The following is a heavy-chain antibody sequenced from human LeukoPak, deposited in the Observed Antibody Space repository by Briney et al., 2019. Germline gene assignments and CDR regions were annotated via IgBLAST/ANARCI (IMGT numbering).Heavy chain of an antibody. Sequence: ASVKVSCKVSGYTLTELSMHWVRQAPGQGLEWMGGFDPEDGETIYAQKFQSRVTMTEDTSTDTAYMELSSLRSEDTAVYYCATPERYCSSTSCQYYFDYWGQGTLVTVSS. V-gene: IGHV1-24*01. CDR1: GYTLTELS. J-gene: IGHJ4*02. D-gene: IGHD2-2*01. CDR3: ATPERYCSSTSCQYYFDY. CDR2: FDPEDGET.